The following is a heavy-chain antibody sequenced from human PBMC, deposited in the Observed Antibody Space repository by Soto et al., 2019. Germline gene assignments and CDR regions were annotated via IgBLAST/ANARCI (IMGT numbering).Heavy chain of an antibody. V-gene: IGHV3-23*01. J-gene: IGHJ4*02. D-gene: IGHD3-3*01. Sequence: GGSLRLSCAASGFTFSSYAMSWVRQAPGKGLEWVSAISGSGGSTYYADSVKGRFTISRDNSKNTLYLQMNSLRAEDTAVYYCAKRVGITIFGVVILPHVYWGQGTLVTVSS. CDR2: ISGSGGST. CDR1: GFTFSSYA. CDR3: AKRVGITIFGVVILPHVY.